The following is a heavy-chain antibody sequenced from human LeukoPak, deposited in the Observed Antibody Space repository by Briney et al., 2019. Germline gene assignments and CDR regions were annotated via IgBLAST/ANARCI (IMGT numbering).Heavy chain of an antibody. CDR3: AREGEDCSGGSCYYYIFDY. CDR2: IYTSGST. CDR1: GGSISSGSYY. Sequence: SETLSLTCTVSGGSISSGSYYWSWIRQPAGKGLEWIGRIYTSGSTNYNPSLKSRVTISVDTSKNQFSLKLSSVTAADTAVYYCAREGEDCSGGSCYYYIFDYWGQGTLVTVSS. D-gene: IGHD2-15*01. V-gene: IGHV4-61*02. J-gene: IGHJ4*02.